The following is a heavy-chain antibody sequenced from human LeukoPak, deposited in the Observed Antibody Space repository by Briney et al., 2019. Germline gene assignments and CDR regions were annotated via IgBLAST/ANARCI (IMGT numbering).Heavy chain of an antibody. CDR1: GGSISNYY. CDR2: IFSRGSS. D-gene: IGHD3-22*01. CDR3: ARASDSSGYYDLDY. Sequence: SETLSLTCSVSGGSISNYYWSWIPQPPGKGLEWIGYIFSRGSSNYSPSLKSRVTISVDTSKNQFSLKLSSVTAADTAVYYCARASDSSGYYDLDYWGQGTLVTVSS. J-gene: IGHJ4*02. V-gene: IGHV4-59*01.